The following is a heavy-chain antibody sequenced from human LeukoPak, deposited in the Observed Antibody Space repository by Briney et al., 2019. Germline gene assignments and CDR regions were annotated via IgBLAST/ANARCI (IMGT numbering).Heavy chain of an antibody. CDR2: IIPISGTT. J-gene: IGHJ6*03. D-gene: IGHD2-15*01. CDR3: ATLCCGSYYMDV. V-gene: IGHV1-69*06. Sequence: GASVKLSCKASGGTLNSYVISWVRQAPGQGLGWLGGIIPISGTTNYAQKFQGRVTITADTSTSTAYMELSSLRSEDTAVYYCATLCCGSYYMDVWGKGTTVTVSS. CDR1: GGTLNSYV.